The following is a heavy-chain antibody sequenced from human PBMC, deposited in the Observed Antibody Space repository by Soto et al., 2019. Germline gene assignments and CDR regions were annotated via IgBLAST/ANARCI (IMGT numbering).Heavy chain of an antibody. CDR2: ISGSGGST. D-gene: IGHD3-22*01. CDR1: GFTFSSYA. CDR3: AKDRDYYDSSGYPYYFDY. V-gene: IGHV3-23*01. J-gene: IGHJ4*02. Sequence: LRLSCAPSGFTFSSYAMSWVRQAPGTGLEWVSGISGSGGSTYYADSVKGRFTISRDNSKNTLYLQMNSLRAEDTAVYYCAKDRDYYDSSGYPYYFDYRGQGTLVT.